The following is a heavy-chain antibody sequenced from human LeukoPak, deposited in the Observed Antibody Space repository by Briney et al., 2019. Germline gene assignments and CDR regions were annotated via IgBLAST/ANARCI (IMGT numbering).Heavy chain of an antibody. CDR3: AKGGSFYYDTSGYLY. D-gene: IGHD3-22*01. CDR1: GFTFRNAW. Sequence: GGSLRLSCAASGFTFRNAWMSWVRQAPGKGLEWVSAISGSGGSTYYADSVKGRFTISRDNSRNTLYLQMNSLRAEDTAVYYCAKGGSFYYDTSGYLYWGQGTLVTVSS. J-gene: IGHJ4*02. V-gene: IGHV3-23*01. CDR2: ISGSGGST.